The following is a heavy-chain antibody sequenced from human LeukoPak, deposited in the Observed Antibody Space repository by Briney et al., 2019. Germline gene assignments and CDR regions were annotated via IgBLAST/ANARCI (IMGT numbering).Heavy chain of an antibody. V-gene: IGHV3-7*01. CDR2: IKQDGSEK. CDR3: ARLRPRTTVVTPGYYYYMDV. CDR1: GFTLSSYW. D-gene: IGHD4-23*01. Sequence: GGSLRLSCAASGFTLSSYWMSWVRQAPGKGLEWVANIKQDGSEKYYVDSVKGRFTISRDNAKNSLYLQMNSLRAEDTAVYYCARLRPRTTVVTPGYYYYMDVWGKGTTVTVSS. J-gene: IGHJ6*03.